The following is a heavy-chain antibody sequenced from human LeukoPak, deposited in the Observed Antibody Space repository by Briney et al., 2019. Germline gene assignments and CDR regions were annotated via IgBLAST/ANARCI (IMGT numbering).Heavy chain of an antibody. J-gene: IGHJ4*02. CDR1: GYSFTSYW. CDR3: ARQYCSTTNCPFDY. CDR2: IYPGDSDT. D-gene: IGHD2-2*01. V-gene: IGHV5-51*01. Sequence: GESLKISCKGSGYSFTSYWIGWVRQRPGKGLEWMGIIYPGDSDTRYSPSFQGQVTMSAGKSISTAYLQWSSLRASDTAMYYCARQYCSTTNCPFDYWGQGTLVTVSS.